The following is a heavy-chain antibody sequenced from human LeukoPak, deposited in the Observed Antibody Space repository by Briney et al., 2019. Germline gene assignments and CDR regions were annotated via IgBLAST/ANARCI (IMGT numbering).Heavy chain of an antibody. D-gene: IGHD3-10*01. Sequence: ASVKVSCKASGYTFTSYAMHRVRQAPGQRLEWMGWINAGNGNTKYSQEFQGRVTITRDTSASTAYMELSSLRSEDMALYYCARAARAYFYMDVWGKGTTVTVSS. J-gene: IGHJ6*03. CDR3: ARAARAYFYMDV. V-gene: IGHV1-3*03. CDR2: INAGNGNT. CDR1: GYTFTSYA.